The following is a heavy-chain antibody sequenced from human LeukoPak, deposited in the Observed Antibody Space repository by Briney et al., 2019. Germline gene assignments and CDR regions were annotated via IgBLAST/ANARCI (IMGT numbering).Heavy chain of an antibody. J-gene: IGHJ4*02. Sequence: PGGSLRLSCAASGFTFSGSAMHWLRQASGKGLEWVGRIRSKANSYATAYAASVKGRFTISRDDSKNTAYLQMNSLKTEDTAVYYCTSFKFFGGFDYWGQGTLVTVSS. D-gene: IGHD2-15*01. CDR1: GFTFSGSA. CDR2: IRSKANSYAT. V-gene: IGHV3-73*01. CDR3: TSFKFFGGFDY.